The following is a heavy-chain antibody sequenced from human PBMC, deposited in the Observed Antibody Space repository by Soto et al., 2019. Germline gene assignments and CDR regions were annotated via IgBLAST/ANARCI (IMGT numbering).Heavy chain of an antibody. D-gene: IGHD2-15*01. CDR1: GFTFSNYA. CDR3: AKDRMNHKSVWDAFDI. CDR2: IGGGGADT. V-gene: IGHV3-23*01. J-gene: IGHJ3*02. Sequence: PGGSLRLSCADSGFTFSNYAWSWVRQAPGNGLEWVSGIGGGGADTYYADSVKGGFITSRDNSESTLLLQMSGRRAEDTAEYYCAKDRMNHKSVWDAFDIWGQGTMVTVSS.